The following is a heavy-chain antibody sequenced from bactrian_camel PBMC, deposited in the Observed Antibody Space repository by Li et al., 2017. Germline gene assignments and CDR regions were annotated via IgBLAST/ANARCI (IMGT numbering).Heavy chain of an antibody. CDR3: AADRPRTRGGEIRCSESPSFDY. V-gene: IGHV3S26*01. CDR1: GLSLSTTC. J-gene: IGHJ4*01. Sequence: HVQLVESGGGSVQAGGSLSLSCVASGLSLSTTCMAWFRQAPGKEREWVAVSDGDGARSLAPSVKGRFTLSRDNAKKSLSLQMNNLKPEDTAMYYCAADRPRTRGGEIRCSESPSFDYWGQGTQVTVS. D-gene: IGHD1*01. CDR2: SDGDGAR.